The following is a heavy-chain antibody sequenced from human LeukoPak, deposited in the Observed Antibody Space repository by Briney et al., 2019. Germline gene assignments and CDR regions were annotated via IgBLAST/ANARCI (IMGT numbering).Heavy chain of an antibody. J-gene: IGHJ1*01. CDR3: ATSLYCSSTNCYALYFQH. CDR1: GYTFTGYY. Sequence: ASVKVSCKASGYTFTGYYTHWVRQAPGQGLEWMGWINPNRGGTNYAQKFQGRVTMTRDTSVSTAYMELSRLRSDDMAVYYCATSLYCSSTNCYALYFQHWGQGTLVTVSS. CDR2: INPNRGGT. D-gene: IGHD2-2*01. V-gene: IGHV1-2*02.